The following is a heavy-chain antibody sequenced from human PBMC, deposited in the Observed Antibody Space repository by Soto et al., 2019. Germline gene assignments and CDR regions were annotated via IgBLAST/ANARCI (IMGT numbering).Heavy chain of an antibody. V-gene: IGHV3-30*18. CDR3: AKDPTLTRWYFDY. CDR2: ISYDGSNK. J-gene: IGHJ4*02. D-gene: IGHD2-15*01. CDR1: GFTFSSYG. Sequence: GGSLRLSCAASGFTFSSYGMHWVRQAPGKGLEWVAVISYDGSNKYYADSVKGRFTISRDNSKNTLYLQMNSLRAEDTAVYYCAKDPTLTRWYFDYWGQGTLVTVSS.